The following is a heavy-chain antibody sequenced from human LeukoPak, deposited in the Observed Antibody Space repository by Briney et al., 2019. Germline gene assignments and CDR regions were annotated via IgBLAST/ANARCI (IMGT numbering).Heavy chain of an antibody. CDR3: ASSKTVTTYYDAFDI. Sequence: GGSLRLSCAASGFTVSSNYMSWVRQAPGKGLEWVSVIYSGGSTYYADSVKGRFTISRDNSKNTRYLQMNSLRAEDTAVYYCASSKTVTTYYDAFDIWGQGTMVTVSS. J-gene: IGHJ3*02. CDR1: GFTVSSNY. D-gene: IGHD4-17*01. V-gene: IGHV3-53*01. CDR2: IYSGGST.